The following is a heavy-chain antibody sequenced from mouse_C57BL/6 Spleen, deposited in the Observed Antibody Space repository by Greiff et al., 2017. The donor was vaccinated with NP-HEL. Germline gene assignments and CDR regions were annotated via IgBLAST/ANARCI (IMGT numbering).Heavy chain of an antibody. CDR3: ARDLPSSSFAY. CDR2: ISDGGSYT. CDR1: GFTFSSYA. Sequence: EVKVEESGGGLVKPGGSLKLSCAASGFTFSSYAMSWVRQTPEKRLEWVATISDGGSYTYYPDNVKGRFTISRDNAKNNLYLQMSHLKSEDTAMYYCARDLPSSSFAYWGQGTLVTVSA. J-gene: IGHJ3*01. V-gene: IGHV5-4*01. D-gene: IGHD6-1*01.